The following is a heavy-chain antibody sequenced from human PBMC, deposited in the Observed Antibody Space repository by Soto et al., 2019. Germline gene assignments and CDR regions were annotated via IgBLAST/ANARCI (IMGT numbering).Heavy chain of an antibody. CDR3: ATLSRGYYPYYFDY. CDR1: GFDFTDHY. J-gene: IGHJ4*02. V-gene: IGHV1-46*01. D-gene: IGHD3-22*01. CDR2: ISPDGGST. Sequence: ASVKVSCKASGFDFTDHYIHWVRQAPGQGLEWMGIISPDGGSTRYSQKFQARITMTRDTSKNQFSLKLSSVTAADTAVYYCATLSRGYYPYYFDYWGQGTLVTVSS.